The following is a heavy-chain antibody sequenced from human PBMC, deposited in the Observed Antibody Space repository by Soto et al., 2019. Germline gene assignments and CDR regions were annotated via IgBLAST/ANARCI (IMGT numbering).Heavy chain of an antibody. CDR2: IYYSGST. D-gene: IGHD3-10*01. J-gene: IGHJ4*02. Sequence: SETPSLTCTVSGGSISSGDYYWSWIRQPPGKGLEWIGYIYYSGSTYYNPSLKSRVTISVDTSKNQFSLKLSSVTAADTAVYFCVRVGSVPYGSGSYYNYFDYWGQGTLVTVSS. CDR1: GGSISSGDYY. CDR3: VRVGSVPYGSGSYYNYFDY. V-gene: IGHV4-30-4*01.